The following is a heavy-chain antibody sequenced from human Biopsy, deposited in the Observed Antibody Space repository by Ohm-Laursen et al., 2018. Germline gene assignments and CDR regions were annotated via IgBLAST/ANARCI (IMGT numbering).Heavy chain of an antibody. D-gene: IGHD6-25*01. Sequence: SETLSLTCTVSGDSISSYYWSWIRQPPGKGLQWIGYVYYTGSTDYNPSLQSRVTISVDTSKNHFSLRLRSVTPADTAIYYCAREAAIIDPRTRAFDYWGQGTLVTVSS. V-gene: IGHV4-59*01. CDR1: GDSISSYY. CDR2: VYYTGST. CDR3: AREAAIIDPRTRAFDY. J-gene: IGHJ4*02.